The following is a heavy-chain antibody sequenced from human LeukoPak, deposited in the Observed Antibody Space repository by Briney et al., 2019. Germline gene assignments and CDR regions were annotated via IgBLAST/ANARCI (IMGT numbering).Heavy chain of an antibody. D-gene: IGHD3-10*01. Sequence: ASVKVSCKASGYTFNSYDINWVRQATGQGLEWMGWMNPNSGNTGYAQKFQGRVTMTRNTSISTAYMELSSLRSEDTAVYYCARGYYYGSGSYHYYYGMDVWGQGTTVTVSS. CDR3: ARGYYYGSGSYHYYYGMDV. V-gene: IGHV1-8*01. J-gene: IGHJ6*02. CDR2: MNPNSGNT. CDR1: GYTFNSYD.